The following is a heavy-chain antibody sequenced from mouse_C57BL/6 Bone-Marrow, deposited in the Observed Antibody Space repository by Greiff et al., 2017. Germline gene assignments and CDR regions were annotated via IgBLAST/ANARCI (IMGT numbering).Heavy chain of an antibody. V-gene: IGHV1-81*01. Sequence: VQGVESGAELARPGASVKLSCKASGYTFTSYGISWVKQRTGQGLEWIGEIYPRSGNTYYNEKFKGKATLTADKSSSTAYMELRSLTSEDSAVYFCAKDHHGAMDYWGQGTSVTVSS. CDR2: IYPRSGNT. CDR1: GYTFTSYG. CDR3: AKDHHGAMDY. J-gene: IGHJ4*01.